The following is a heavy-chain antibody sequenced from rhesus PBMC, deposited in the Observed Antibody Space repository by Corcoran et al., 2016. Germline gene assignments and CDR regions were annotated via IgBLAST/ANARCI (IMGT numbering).Heavy chain of an antibody. CDR3: AKVPYQPLLYNGSFDY. Sequence: EVQLVETGGGLVQPGGSLKLSCAASGFTFSSYGMSWVRQAPGKGLEWVSAINSCGGSPFNAYFVEVRFTISRDNSKNTLSLQMNSLRAKDTAVYYCAKVPYQPLLYNGSFDYWGQGVLVTVSS. CDR1: GFTFSSYG. V-gene: IGHV3S5*01. D-gene: IGHD5-24*01. CDR2: INSCGGSP. J-gene: IGHJ4*01.